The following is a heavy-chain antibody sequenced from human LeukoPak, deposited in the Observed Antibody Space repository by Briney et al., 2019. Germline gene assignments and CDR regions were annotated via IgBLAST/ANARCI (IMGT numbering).Heavy chain of an antibody. J-gene: IGHJ4*02. V-gene: IGHV3-11*05. CDR1: GFSFRDYY. CDR3: ARESHGTGDQ. CDR2: ISTDSVFT. D-gene: IGHD3-10*01. Sequence: GGSLRLSCAASGFSFRDYYMSWIRQAPGKGLEWLSFISTDSVFTNYADPVKGRFTVSRDNAKNSLYLQLNSPRAEDTAVYYCARESHGTGDQWGQGTLVTVSS.